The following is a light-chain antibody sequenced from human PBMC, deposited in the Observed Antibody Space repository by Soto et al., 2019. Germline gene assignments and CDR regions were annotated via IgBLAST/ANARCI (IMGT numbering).Light chain of an antibody. CDR1: QSISSY. J-gene: IGKJ4*01. Sequence: DIQMTQSPSSLSASVGDRFTITCRASQSISSYLNWYQQKPGKAPKLLIYAASSLQSGVPSRFSGSGSGTDFTLTSSSLQPEDFATYYCQQSYSTPLTFGGGTKVDIK. CDR3: QQSYSTPLT. CDR2: AAS. V-gene: IGKV1-39*01.